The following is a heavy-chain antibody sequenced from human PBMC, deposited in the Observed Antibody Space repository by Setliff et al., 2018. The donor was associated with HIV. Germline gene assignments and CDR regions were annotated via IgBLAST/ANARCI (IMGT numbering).Heavy chain of an antibody. D-gene: IGHD3-3*01. V-gene: IGHV4-4*07. Sequence: PSETLSLTCTVSGGSISSYYWSWIRQPAGKGLEWIGRIFSSGSTSYNSSLKSRVTMSVDTSKNQFSLKLSSVTAADTAMYYCARDLTSPNDFWSRAFDIWGQGTMVTV. CDR2: IFSSGST. CDR1: GGSISSYY. J-gene: IGHJ3*02. CDR3: ARDLTSPNDFWSRAFDI.